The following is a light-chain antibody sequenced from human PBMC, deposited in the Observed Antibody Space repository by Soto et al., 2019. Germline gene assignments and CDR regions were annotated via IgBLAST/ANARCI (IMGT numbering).Light chain of an antibody. CDR3: QQYVSSPFT. V-gene: IGKV3-20*01. J-gene: IGKJ3*01. Sequence: EIVLTQSPGTLSLSPGERATLSCRASQSVTSSYLAWYRQKPGQAPRLLTYGASSRATGIPDRFSGSGSGTDFTLTISRLEPEDFAVYYCQQYVSSPFTFGPGTKVDIK. CDR1: QSVTSSY. CDR2: GAS.